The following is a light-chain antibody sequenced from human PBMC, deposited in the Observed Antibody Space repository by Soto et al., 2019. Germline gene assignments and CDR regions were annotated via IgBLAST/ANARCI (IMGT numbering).Light chain of an antibody. CDR3: QQYGSSPNT. V-gene: IGKV3-20*01. Sequence: EIVLTQSPGTLSLSPGERATLSCRASQSVSSSYVAWYQQKPGQAPMLLIYGASRRATGLPDRFRGSGSGTDFTLTISRLEPEDFAVYYCQQYGSSPNTFGQGTKLEIK. CDR1: QSVSSSY. CDR2: GAS. J-gene: IGKJ2*01.